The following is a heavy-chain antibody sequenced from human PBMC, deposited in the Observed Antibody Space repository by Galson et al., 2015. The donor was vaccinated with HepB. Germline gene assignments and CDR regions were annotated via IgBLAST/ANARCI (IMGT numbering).Heavy chain of an antibody. D-gene: IGHD5-12*01. CDR1: GFIYSHYG. CDR3: ARALVAAFDY. CDR2: ISYDGSNK. Sequence: SLRLSCAVSGFIYSHYGMHWVRQAPGKGLEWVAVISYDGSNKYYADSVKGRFTISRDNSKNTLYLQMNSLRAEDTAVYYCARALVAAFDYWGQGTLVTVSS. J-gene: IGHJ4*02. V-gene: IGHV3-30*19.